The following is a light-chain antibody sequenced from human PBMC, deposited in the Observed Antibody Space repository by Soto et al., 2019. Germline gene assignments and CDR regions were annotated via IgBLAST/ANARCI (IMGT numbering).Light chain of an antibody. CDR2: KAS. V-gene: IGKV2-30*01. CDR3: MQGTHWQWT. CDR1: QSLVFSDGNSY. J-gene: IGKJ1*01. Sequence: DVVMTQSPLSLPVALGQPAAISCRSSQSLVFSDGNSYLNWFQQRPGQSPRRLIYKASNRDPGVPDRFSGSGSGTDFTLKITRVEDEDVGLYYCMQGTHWQWTLGQGTKVDIK.